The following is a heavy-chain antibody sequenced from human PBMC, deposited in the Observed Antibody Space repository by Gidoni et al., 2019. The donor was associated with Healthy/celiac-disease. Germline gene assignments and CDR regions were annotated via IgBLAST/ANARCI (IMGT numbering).Heavy chain of an antibody. V-gene: IGHV4-39*01. CDR1: GGSLSSSSSY. CDR3: ASSSTTFDDSGSDFFDY. D-gene: IGHD1-26*01. Sequence: QLQLQESGPGLVKPSETLSLTCTVSGGSLSSSSSYWGWIRQPPGKGLEWIGSIYYSGSTYYNPSLKSRVTISVDTSKNQFSLKLSSVTAADTAVYYCASSSTTFDDSGSDFFDYWGQGTLVTVSS. CDR2: IYYSGST. J-gene: IGHJ4*02.